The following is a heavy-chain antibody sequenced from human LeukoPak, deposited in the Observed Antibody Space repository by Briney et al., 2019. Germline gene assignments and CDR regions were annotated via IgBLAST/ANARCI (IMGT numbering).Heavy chain of an antibody. D-gene: IGHD2-15*01. CDR1: GYTFTSYA. CDR3: ARGYCSGGSCPTLIDY. V-gene: IGHV7-4-1*02. CDR2: IITDTGNP. Sequence: GASVKVSCKASGYTFTSYAMNWVRQAPGQGLEWMGWIITDTGNPTYAQGFTGRFVFSLDTSVSTAYLQISSLKAEDTAVYYCARGYCSGGSCPTLIDYWGQGTLVTVSS. J-gene: IGHJ4*02.